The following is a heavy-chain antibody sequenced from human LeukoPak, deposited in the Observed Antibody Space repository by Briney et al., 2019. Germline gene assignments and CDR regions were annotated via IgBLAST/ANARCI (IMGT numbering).Heavy chain of an antibody. J-gene: IGHJ4*02. V-gene: IGHV3-33*01. D-gene: IGHD2/OR15-2a*01. CDR1: GFTFSNYG. CDR3: AREGPRGNSQFDY. CDR2: IWYDGSNK. Sequence: GGSLRLSCAASGFTFSNYGMHWVRQAPGKGLEWVALIWYDGSNKYHTDSVKGRLTISRDNSKDTLFLQMNGLRAEDTAVYYCAREGPRGNSQFDYWGQGTLVTVSS.